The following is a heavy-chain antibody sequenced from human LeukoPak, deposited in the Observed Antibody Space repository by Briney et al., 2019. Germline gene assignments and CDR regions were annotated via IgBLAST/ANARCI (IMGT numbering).Heavy chain of an antibody. CDR3: VRDPNYYDSSGPPDY. CDR2: INPNSGGT. J-gene: IGHJ4*02. V-gene: IGHV1-2*02. CDR1: GYTFTGYY. D-gene: IGHD3-22*01. Sequence: ASVKVSCKASGYTFTGYYMHWVRQAPGQGLEWMGWINPNSGGTNYAQKFQGRVTMTRDTSISTAYMELSRLRSDDTAVYYCVRDPNYYDSSGPPDYWGQGTLVTVSS.